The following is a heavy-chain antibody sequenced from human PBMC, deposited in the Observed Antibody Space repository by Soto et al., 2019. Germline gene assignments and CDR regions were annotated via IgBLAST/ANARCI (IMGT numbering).Heavy chain of an antibody. CDR3: ARGPIITSHRDYYYYYGMDV. Sequence: PSETLSLTCAVYGGSFSGYYWSWIRQPPGKGLEWIGEINHSGSTNYNPSLKSRVTISVDTSKNQFSLKLSSVTAADTAVYYCARGPIITSHRDYYYYYGMDVWGQGTKVTVSS. V-gene: IGHV4-34*01. D-gene: IGHD1-20*01. CDR2: INHSGST. J-gene: IGHJ6*02. CDR1: GGSFSGYY.